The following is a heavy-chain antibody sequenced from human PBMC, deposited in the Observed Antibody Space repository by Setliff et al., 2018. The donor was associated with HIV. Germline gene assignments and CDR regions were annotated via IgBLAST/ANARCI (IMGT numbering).Heavy chain of an antibody. CDR3: ARVQWDLLYVPDAFDI. CDR1: GGSISSHY. J-gene: IGHJ3*02. D-gene: IGHD1-26*01. V-gene: IGHV4-59*11. CDR2: IYSTGST. Sequence: PSETLSLTCTVSGGSISSHYWSWIRQPPGKGLEWIGYIYSTGSTNYNPSLKSRVTIPVDTSKNQFSLQLSSVTAADTAVYYCARVQWDLLYVPDAFDIWGQGIMVTVSS.